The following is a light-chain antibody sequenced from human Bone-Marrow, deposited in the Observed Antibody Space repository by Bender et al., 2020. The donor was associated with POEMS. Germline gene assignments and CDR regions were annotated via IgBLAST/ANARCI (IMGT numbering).Light chain of an antibody. CDR3: TSYTSTSTVL. J-gene: IGLJ2*01. V-gene: IGLV1-44*01. CDR2: SSH. CDR1: SSNIGAHA. Sequence: QSVLTQPPSASGTPGQRVTISCSGGSSNIGAHAVNWYQHLPGTAPKLLIYSSHRRPSEVPDRFSGSRSGTSASLAISVLQSEDEADYFCTSYTSTSTVLFGGGTKLTVL.